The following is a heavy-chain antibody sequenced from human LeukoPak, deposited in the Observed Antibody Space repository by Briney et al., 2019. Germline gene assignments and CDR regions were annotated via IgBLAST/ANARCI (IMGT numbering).Heavy chain of an antibody. CDR2: VHYSGTT. CDR1: DGSITNYD. CDR3: ATGYGDFRVEGRYFYS. Sequence: SETLSLTCTVSDGSITNYDWSWVRQPPGNGLEFIGHVHYSGTTNYNPSLRSRVTISIDTSKKPFFLKLKSVTAADTAVYYCATGYGDFRVEGRYFYSWGQGTLVTVSS. J-gene: IGHJ4*02. D-gene: IGHD4-17*01. V-gene: IGHV4-59*01.